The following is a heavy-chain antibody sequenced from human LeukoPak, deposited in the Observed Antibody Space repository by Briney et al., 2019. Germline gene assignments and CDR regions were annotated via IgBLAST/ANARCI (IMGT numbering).Heavy chain of an antibody. D-gene: IGHD3-10*01. J-gene: IGHJ1*01. CDR2: IWYDGSNK. CDR1: GFTFSNYG. V-gene: IGHV3-33*01. Sequence: GGSLRLSCAASGFTFSNYGMHWVRQAPGKGLEWVAAIWYDGSNKYYGDSVKGRFTISRDNSKNTLYLQMNSLRAEDTAAYYCARGAPSGYCGSGSYYNNEYFQHWGQGTLVTVSS. CDR3: ARGAPSGYCGSGSYYNNEYFQH.